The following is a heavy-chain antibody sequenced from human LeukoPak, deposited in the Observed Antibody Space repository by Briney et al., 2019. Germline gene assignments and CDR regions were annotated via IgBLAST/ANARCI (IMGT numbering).Heavy chain of an antibody. D-gene: IGHD6-19*01. J-gene: IGHJ4*02. CDR2: KSKTDGGTT. CDR3: TTVEWLSSEH. V-gene: IGHV3-15*01. Sequence: KSKTDGGTTDYAAPVKGRFTISRDDSKNTLYLQMNSLKTEDTAVYYCTTVEWLSSEHWGQGTLVTVSS.